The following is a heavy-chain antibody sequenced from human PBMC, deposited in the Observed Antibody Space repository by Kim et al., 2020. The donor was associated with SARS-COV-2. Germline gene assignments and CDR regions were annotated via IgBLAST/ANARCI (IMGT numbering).Heavy chain of an antibody. J-gene: IGHJ6*02. CDR2: IYHSGST. Sequence: SETLSLTCAVSGGSISSSNWWSWVRQPPGKGLEWIGEIYHSGSTNYNPSLKSRVTISVDKSKNQFYLKLSSVTAADTAVYYCARDRQGGPLDYYGMDVWGQGTTVTVSS. D-gene: IGHD3-16*01. CDR3: ARDRQGGPLDYYGMDV. V-gene: IGHV4-4*02. CDR1: GGSISSSNW.